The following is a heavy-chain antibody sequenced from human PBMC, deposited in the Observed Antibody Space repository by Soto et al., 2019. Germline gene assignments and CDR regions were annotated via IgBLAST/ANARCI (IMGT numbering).Heavy chain of an antibody. CDR3: AREGGSGSYG. V-gene: IGHV4-34*01. CDR1: GGSFSGYY. D-gene: IGHD3-10*01. J-gene: IGHJ4*02. Sequence: SETLSLTCAVYGGSFSGYYWSWVRQPPGKGLEWIGEINHSGSTNYNPSLKSRVTISVDTSKNQFSLKLSSVTAADTAVYYCAREGGSGSYGWGQGTLVTVSS. CDR2: INHSGST.